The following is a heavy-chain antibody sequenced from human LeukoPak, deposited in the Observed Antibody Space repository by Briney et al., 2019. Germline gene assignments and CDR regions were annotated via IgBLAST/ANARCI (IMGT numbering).Heavy chain of an antibody. Sequence: GGSLRLSCAASGFTFSSYAMTWVRQAPGKGLEWVSSISGSGDYTNYADSVKGRFTISRDNSKNTLYLQMNSLKAEDTAVYYCAKANLGTVVTTAPVAIDYWGQGTLVTVSS. V-gene: IGHV3-23*01. CDR2: ISGSGDYT. J-gene: IGHJ4*02. CDR1: GFTFSSYA. CDR3: AKANLGTVVTTAPVAIDY. D-gene: IGHD4-23*01.